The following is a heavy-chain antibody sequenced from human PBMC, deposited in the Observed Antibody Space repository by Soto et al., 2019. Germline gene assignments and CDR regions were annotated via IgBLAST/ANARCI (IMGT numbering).Heavy chain of an antibody. V-gene: IGHV3-66*01. CDR3: ARDSSYYGSGRGVLAY. CDR1: GFTVSTNY. J-gene: IGHJ4*02. D-gene: IGHD3-10*01. Sequence: EVQLVESGGGLVQPGGSLRLSCAVSGFTVSTNYMSWVRQAPGKGLECVSIIYSDGSTYYADSVKGRFTTSRDSARNTLRLQMDNLIVDDTAVYHCARDSSYYGSGRGVLAYWGQGTLVTVSS. CDR2: IYSDGST.